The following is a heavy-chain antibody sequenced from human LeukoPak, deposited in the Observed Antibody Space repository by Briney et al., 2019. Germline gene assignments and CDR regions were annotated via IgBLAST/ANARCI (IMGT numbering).Heavy chain of an antibody. CDR1: GASFSANY. V-gene: IGHV4-34*01. J-gene: IGHJ4*01. CDR3: ARYCGSENYCISY. CDR2: INHSGTI. D-gene: IGHD3-10*01. Sequence: SETLSLTCAVYGASFSANYWIWIRQPPGNGLEWIGEINHSGTITYKPSLKSRLTISADTSKNQFSLKLSSVTAADTAVYYCARYCGSENYCISYWGQGTLVTVSS.